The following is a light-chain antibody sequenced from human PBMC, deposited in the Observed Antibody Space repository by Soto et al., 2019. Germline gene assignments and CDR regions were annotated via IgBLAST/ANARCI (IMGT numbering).Light chain of an antibody. J-gene: IGLJ1*01. CDR2: NNN. CDR1: SSNIGTNA. V-gene: IGLV1-44*01. Sequence: CSGGSSNIGTNAVNWYQQLPGTAPKLLIYNNNQRPSGVPDRFSGSKSGTSASLAISGLQSEDEADYYCAAGDDSLNGYVFGTGTKLTVL. CDR3: AAGDDSLNGYV.